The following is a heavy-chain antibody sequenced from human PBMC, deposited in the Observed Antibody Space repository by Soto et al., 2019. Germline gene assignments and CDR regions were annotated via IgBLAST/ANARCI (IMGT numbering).Heavy chain of an antibody. CDR1: GFTFSSSA. Sequence: PGGSLRLSCAASGFTFSSSAMSWVRQAPGRGLEWVSTIGGSGGSTYYADPVKGRFTISRDNSKNTVSLQMNSLRAEDTAVYYCAGEALPGHGRAFWGKGTRVTVSS. CDR2: IGGSGGST. J-gene: IGHJ6*04. V-gene: IGHV3-23*01. CDR3: AGEALPGHGRAF.